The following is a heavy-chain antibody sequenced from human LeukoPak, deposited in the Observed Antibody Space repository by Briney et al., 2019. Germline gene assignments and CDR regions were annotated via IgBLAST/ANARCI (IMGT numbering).Heavy chain of an antibody. CDR3: AKEEQWLVGFYFDY. CDR2: IYSGGST. J-gene: IGHJ4*02. V-gene: IGHV3-53*01. D-gene: IGHD6-19*01. CDR1: GFTVSSNY. Sequence: GALRLSCAASGFTVSSNYMSWVRQAPGKGLEWVSVIYSGGSTYYADSVKGRFTISRDNSKNTLYLQMNSLRAEDTAVYYCAKEEQWLVGFYFDYWGQGTLVTVSS.